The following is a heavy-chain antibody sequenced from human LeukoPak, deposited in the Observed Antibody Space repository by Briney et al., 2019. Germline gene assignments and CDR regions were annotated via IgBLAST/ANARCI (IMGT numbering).Heavy chain of an antibody. CDR1: GYTFTGYY. CDR2: INPNSGGT. V-gene: IGHV1-2*02. J-gene: IGHJ5*02. CDR3: ASETTVVISVTNWFGP. Sequence: ASVKVSCKASGYTFTGYYMHWVRQAPGQGLEWMGWINPNSGGTNYAQKLQGRVTMTRDTSTSTAYTDLSRLRSDDTAVYYCASETTVVISVTNWFGPWGQGTLVTVSS. D-gene: IGHD4-23*01.